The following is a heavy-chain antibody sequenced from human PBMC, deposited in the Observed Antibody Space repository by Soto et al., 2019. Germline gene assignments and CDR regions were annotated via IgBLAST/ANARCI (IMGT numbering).Heavy chain of an antibody. J-gene: IGHJ6*02. CDR2: IIPIFGTA. CDR3: ASHMGVTGAYENYYGMDV. V-gene: IGHV1-69*12. D-gene: IGHD1-20*01. CDR1: GGTFSSYA. Sequence: QVQLVQSGAEVKKPGSSVKVSCKASGGTFSSYAISWVRQAPGQGLEWMGGIIPIFGTANYAQKFQGRVTITADESTSTAYRERSSLRSEDTAVYYCASHMGVTGAYENYYGMDVWGQGTTVTVSS.